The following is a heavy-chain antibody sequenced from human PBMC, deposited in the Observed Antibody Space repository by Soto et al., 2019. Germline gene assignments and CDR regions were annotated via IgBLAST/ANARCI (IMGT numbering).Heavy chain of an antibody. CDR2: TNHRGVT. CDR3: ARFGRMGVDH. Sequence: QVHLQQWGAGLLKPSETLSLSCTVSGASISEYYWSWSRHPPGKGLEWIGETNHRGVTHYNRSLKSRVTISVETSKNQFSLRLSSVTAADTGVYYCARFGRMGVDHWGQGTLVIVSS. J-gene: IGHJ4*02. V-gene: IGHV4-34*01. D-gene: IGHD3-16*01. CDR1: GASISEYY.